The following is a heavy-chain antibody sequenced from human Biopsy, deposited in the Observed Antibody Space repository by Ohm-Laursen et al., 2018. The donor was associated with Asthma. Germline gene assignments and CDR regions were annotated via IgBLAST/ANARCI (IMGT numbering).Heavy chain of an antibody. CDR1: GFSLSSSGAN. CDR2: IDWEEDK. Sequence: PTQTLTLTCSFSGFSLSSSGANVNWIRQPPGKALEWLARIDWEEDKFYSTSLRTRLTISKGPSEDQVVLTMTNMGPVDTATYYCTRHNDYWGQGTLVTVSS. CDR3: TRHNDY. J-gene: IGHJ4*02. D-gene: IGHD1-14*01. V-gene: IGHV2-70*04.